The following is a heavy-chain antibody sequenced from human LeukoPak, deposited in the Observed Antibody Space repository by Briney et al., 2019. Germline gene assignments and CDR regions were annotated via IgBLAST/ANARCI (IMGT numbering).Heavy chain of an antibody. CDR2: IGSSGTNI. D-gene: IGHD1-26*01. V-gene: IGHV3-11*01. CDR3: ARRLVGSTSLVDY. Sequence: PGGSLRLSCAASGFTFSDYYMTWIRQAPGKGLEWVSYIGSSGTNIYYADSVRVRFTISRDNAKKSLYLQMNSLRAEDTAMYYCARRLVGSTSLVDYWGQGTLVTVSS. J-gene: IGHJ4*02. CDR1: GFTFSDYY.